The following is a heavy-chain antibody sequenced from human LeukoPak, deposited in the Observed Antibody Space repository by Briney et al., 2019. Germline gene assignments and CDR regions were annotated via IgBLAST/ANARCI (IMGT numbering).Heavy chain of an antibody. V-gene: IGHV3-53*01. Sequence: GGSLRLSCAASGFTVKNNYMSWVRQAPGKGLEWVSIIYSDGSTNYADSVKGRFTISRGNSKNTLYLQMNSLRAEDTAVYYCARYSGSYYYGMDVWGQGTTVTVSS. CDR1: GFTVKNNY. CDR2: IYSDGST. D-gene: IGHD1-26*01. J-gene: IGHJ6*02. CDR3: ARYSGSYYYGMDV.